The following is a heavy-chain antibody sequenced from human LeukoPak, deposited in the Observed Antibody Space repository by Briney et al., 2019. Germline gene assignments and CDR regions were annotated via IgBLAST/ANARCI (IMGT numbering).Heavy chain of an antibody. Sequence: PSETLSLTCTVSGGSISSSSYYWGWIRQPPGKGLEWIGSIYYSGSTYYNPSLKSRVTISVDTSKNQFSLKLSSVTAADTAVYYCARGVYSSGWPIYYYYYMDVWGKGTTVTVSS. V-gene: IGHV4-39*07. CDR1: GGSISSSSYY. CDR3: ARGVYSSGWPIYYYYYMDV. D-gene: IGHD6-19*01. J-gene: IGHJ6*03. CDR2: IYYSGST.